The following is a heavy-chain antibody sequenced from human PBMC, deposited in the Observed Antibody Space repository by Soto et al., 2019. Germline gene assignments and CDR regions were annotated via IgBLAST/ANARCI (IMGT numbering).Heavy chain of an antibody. J-gene: IGHJ4*02. CDR1: GFTFSNYW. V-gene: IGHV3-7*01. CDR3: ERDDSGSSWFDF. D-gene: IGHD2-15*01. Sequence: PGGSLRLSCAASGFTFSNYWMSWVRQTPGKGLEWVAKVNQDGSEQFYVDSVKGRFTISRDNAKTSLYLQINRLRAEDTAMYYCERDDSGSSWFDFWGQGALVTVSS. CDR2: VNQDGSEQ.